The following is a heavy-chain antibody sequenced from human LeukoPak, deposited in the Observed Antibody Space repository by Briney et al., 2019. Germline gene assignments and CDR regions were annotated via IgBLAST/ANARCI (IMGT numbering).Heavy chain of an antibody. Sequence: SETLSLTCAVYGGSFSGYYWSWIRQPPGKGLEWIGEINHSGSTNYNPSLKSRATISVDTSKNQFSLKLSSVTAADTAMYYCAKSGGYGLIDYWGQGTLVTVSS. CDR1: GGSFSGYY. CDR3: AKSGGYGLIDY. J-gene: IGHJ4*02. D-gene: IGHD1-26*01. CDR2: INHSGST. V-gene: IGHV4-34*01.